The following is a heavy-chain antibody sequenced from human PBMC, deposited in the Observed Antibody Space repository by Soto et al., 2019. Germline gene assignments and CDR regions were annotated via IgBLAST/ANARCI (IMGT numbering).Heavy chain of an antibody. V-gene: IGHV3-23*01. CDR1: GFTFSAYP. J-gene: IGHJ4*02. CDR3: AKGRPPSYINGKYYWTDDF. Sequence: EVYLLESGGGLVQPGGSLRLSCAASGFTFSAYPMTWVRQAPGRGLEWLSSISASGAGAYYADSVKGRFTISRDNFRSAVYLHIDSLRDEDTAVYYCAKGRPPSYINGKYYWTDDFCGQGTLVTVSS. D-gene: IGHD2-8*01. CDR2: ISASGAGA.